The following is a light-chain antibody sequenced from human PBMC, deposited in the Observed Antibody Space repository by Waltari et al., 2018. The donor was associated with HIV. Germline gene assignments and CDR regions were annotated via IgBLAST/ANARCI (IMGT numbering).Light chain of an antibody. CDR1: SPDIGSNY. V-gene: IGLV1-47*01. CDR2: RNN. Sequence: QSVLTQPPSASGTPGQRVTISCSGASPDIGSNYVSWYQQLPGTAPKLLIYRNNQRPSGVPDRFSGSKSGTSASLAISGLRSEDEADYYCAAWDVSLRGAYVFGTGTKVAVL. J-gene: IGLJ1*01. CDR3: AAWDVSLRGAYV.